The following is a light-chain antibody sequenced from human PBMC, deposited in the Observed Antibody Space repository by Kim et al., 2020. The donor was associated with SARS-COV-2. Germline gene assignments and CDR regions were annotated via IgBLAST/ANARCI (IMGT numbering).Light chain of an antibody. CDR1: SRHY. J-gene: IGLJ3*02. V-gene: IGLV7-46*01. CDR3: LLYYNGDRV. CDR2: DTN. Sequence: SRHYPYWVQQRPGQAPRTLIYDTNRKHSWTPARFSGSLLGGQPALTLSGALPEDEADYYCLLYYNGDRVFGRGTKLTVL.